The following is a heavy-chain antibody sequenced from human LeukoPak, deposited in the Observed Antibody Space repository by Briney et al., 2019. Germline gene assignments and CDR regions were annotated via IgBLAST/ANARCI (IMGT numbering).Heavy chain of an antibody. CDR3: ARGAYYYESTGYYFLDY. D-gene: IGHD3-22*01. CDR1: GFTFSSYW. J-gene: IGHJ4*02. V-gene: IGHV3-53*01. CDR2: IYSGGST. Sequence: GGSLRLSCAASGFTFSSYWMTWVRQAPGKGLEWVSVIYSGGSTYYADSVKGRFTISRDNSKNTLYLQMNSLRAEDTAVYYCARGAYYYESTGYYFLDYWGQGTLVTVSS.